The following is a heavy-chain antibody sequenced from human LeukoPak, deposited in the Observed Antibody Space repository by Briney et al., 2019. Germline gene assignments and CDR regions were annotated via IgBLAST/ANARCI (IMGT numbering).Heavy chain of an antibody. CDR3: ARDSSKNWNPVQYFQH. CDR2: INPNSGGT. Sequence: GASVKVSCKASGYTFTGYYMHWVRQAPGQGLEWMGWINPNSGGTNYAQKFQGRVTMTRDTSISTAYMELSRLRSDDTAVYYCARDSSKNWNPVQYFQHWGQGTLVTVSS. J-gene: IGHJ1*01. V-gene: IGHV1-2*02. CDR1: GYTFTGYY. D-gene: IGHD1-1*01.